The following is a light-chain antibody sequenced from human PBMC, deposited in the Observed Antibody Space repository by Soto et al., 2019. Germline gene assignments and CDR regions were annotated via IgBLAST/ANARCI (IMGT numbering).Light chain of an antibody. J-gene: IGLJ2*01. CDR1: SSDVGGYNY. CDR2: EVS. V-gene: IGLV2-8*01. Sequence: QSVLTQPPSASGSPGQSVTISCTGTSSDVGGYNYVSWYQQHPGKAPKLMIYEVSKRPSGVTDRFSGSKSGNTASLTVSGLQAEDEADYYCSSYGGSNNVVFCGGTKLTVL. CDR3: SSYGGSNNVV.